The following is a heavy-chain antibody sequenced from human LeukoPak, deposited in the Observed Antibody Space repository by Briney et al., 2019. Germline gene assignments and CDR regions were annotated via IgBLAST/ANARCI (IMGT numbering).Heavy chain of an antibody. J-gene: IGHJ5*02. CDR2: IKQDGSEK. CDR3: ARCGSGSPSYNWFDP. Sequence: GGSLRLSCAASGLTFSSYWMSWVRQDPGKGLEWVANIKQDGSEKYYVDSVKGRFTISRDNAKNSLYLQMNSLRAEDTAVYYCARCGSGSPSYNWFDPWGQGTLVTVSS. CDR1: GLTFSSYW. D-gene: IGHD3-10*01. V-gene: IGHV3-7*01.